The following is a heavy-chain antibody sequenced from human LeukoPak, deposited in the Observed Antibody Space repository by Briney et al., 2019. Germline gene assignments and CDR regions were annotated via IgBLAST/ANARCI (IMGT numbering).Heavy chain of an antibody. J-gene: IGHJ4*02. V-gene: IGHV1-2*02. Sequence: GASVKVSCKASGYTFTDYYIHWVRQAPGQGLEWMAWINPHSGDTNYAPKFQGRITLTRDTSISTDYMELSSLTSDDPAVYYCARDGDGRINFDYWGQGSLVTVSS. CDR1: GYTFTDYY. CDR3: ARDGDGRINFDY. CDR2: INPHSGDT. D-gene: IGHD5-24*01.